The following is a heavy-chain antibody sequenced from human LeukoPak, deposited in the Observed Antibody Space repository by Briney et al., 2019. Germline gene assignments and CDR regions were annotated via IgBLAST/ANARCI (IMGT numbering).Heavy chain of an antibody. CDR2: ISGSGGST. J-gene: IGHJ4*02. CDR3: AKDQQQPRAFDY. Sequence: GGSLRLPCAASGFTFSSYAMSWVRQAPGKGLEWVSAISGSGGSTYYADSVKGRFTISRDNSKNTLYLQMNSLRAEDTAVYYCAKDQQQPRAFDYWGQGTLVTVSS. V-gene: IGHV3-23*01. D-gene: IGHD6-13*01. CDR1: GFTFSSYA.